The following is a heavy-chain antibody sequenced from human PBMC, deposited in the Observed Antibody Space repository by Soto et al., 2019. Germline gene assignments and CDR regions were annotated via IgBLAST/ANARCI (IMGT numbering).Heavy chain of an antibody. CDR2: IIPTFDSP. CDR3: ASGWWRTVTATDS. J-gene: IGHJ5*01. Sequence: QVQLVQSGAEVKEPGSSVRVSCKASGGTFTHSLFSWVRQAPGQGLEYMGNIIPTFDSPKYAQKFQGRITIRADKSTATVYIDLTSLSSDATALYYCASGWWRTVTATDSWGQGTWVTVSS. V-gene: IGHV1-69*06. CDR1: GGTFTHSL. D-gene: IGHD2-21*02.